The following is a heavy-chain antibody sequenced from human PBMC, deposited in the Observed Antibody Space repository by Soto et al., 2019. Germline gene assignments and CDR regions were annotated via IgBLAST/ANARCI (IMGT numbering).Heavy chain of an antibody. CDR1: GFTFDDYA. CDR2: ISWNSGSI. J-gene: IGHJ6*02. V-gene: IGHV3-9*01. Sequence: GGSLRLSCAASGFTFDDYAMHWVRQAPGKGLEWGSGISWNSGSIGYADSVKGRFTISRDNAKNSLYLQMNSLRAEDTAMYYVAKEGGDGYNYYYYYGMDVWGQGTTVTVSS. CDR3: AKEGGDGYNYYYYYGMDV. D-gene: IGHD3-16*01.